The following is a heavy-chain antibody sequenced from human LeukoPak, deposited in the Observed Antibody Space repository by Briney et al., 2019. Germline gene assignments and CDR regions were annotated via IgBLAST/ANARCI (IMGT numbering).Heavy chain of an antibody. D-gene: IGHD6-13*01. J-gene: IGHJ4*02. CDR3: ARPLYSSSWTHRSGYFDY. CDR1: GYSISSNYY. V-gene: IGHV4-38-2*02. Sequence: PSETLSLTCTVSGYSISSNYYWAWIRQPPGKGLELIGTIYHSGSTNYNPSLKSRVTISVDTSKNQFSLKLSSVTAADTAVYYCARPLYSSSWTHRSGYFDYWGQGTLVTVSS. CDR2: IYHSGST.